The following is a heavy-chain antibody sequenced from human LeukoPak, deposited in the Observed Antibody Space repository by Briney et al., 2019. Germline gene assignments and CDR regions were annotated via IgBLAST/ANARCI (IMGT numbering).Heavy chain of an antibody. Sequence: GGSLRLSCAASGFTFSTAWMNWGRQAPGKGLEWVGRIKSKTDGGTTDHAEPVKGRFTISRDDSRNMLYLQMNSLKTEDTAVYYCTTSHRGVWGQGTMVTVSS. CDR3: TTSHRGV. V-gene: IGHV3-15*07. J-gene: IGHJ3*01. CDR1: GFTFSTAW. CDR2: IKSKTDGGTT.